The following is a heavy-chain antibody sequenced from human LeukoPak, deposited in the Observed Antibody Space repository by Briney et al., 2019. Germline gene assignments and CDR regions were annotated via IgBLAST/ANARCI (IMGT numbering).Heavy chain of an antibody. J-gene: IGHJ4*02. CDR3: ARSVGSPTSGFEH. D-gene: IGHD1-26*01. CDR2: TYYRSKWYN. Sequence: SQTLSLTCGISGDSVSSNSATWNWIRQSPSGGLEWLGRTYYRSKWYNDYAVSVKSRIIINPDTSKNQFSLQLNSVTPEDTAVYYCARSVGSPTSGFEHWGQGTLVTVSS. CDR1: GDSVSSNSAT. V-gene: IGHV6-1*01.